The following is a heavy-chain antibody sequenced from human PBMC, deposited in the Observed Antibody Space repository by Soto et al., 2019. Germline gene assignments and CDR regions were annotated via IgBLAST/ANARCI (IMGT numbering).Heavy chain of an antibody. CDR3: ARLRGSTWVDY. Sequence: QLQLQESGPGLVKPSETLSLTCTVSGGSISGSSYYWGWIRQPPGKGLEWIGSIYYGGSTYYSPSLKSRVTISVDTSKNQFSLKLSSVTAADTAVYYCARLRGSTWVDYWGQGTLVTVSS. CDR2: IYYGGST. CDR1: GGSISGSSYY. D-gene: IGHD3-16*01. V-gene: IGHV4-39*01. J-gene: IGHJ4*02.